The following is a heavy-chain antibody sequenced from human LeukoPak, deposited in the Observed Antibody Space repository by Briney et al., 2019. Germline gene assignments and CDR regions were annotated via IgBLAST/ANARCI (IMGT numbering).Heavy chain of an antibody. Sequence: GGSLRLSCAASGFTFSTSWMSWVRQAPGKGLEWVSNISGSGGSTYYADSVKGRFTISRDNSKNTLYLQMNSLRAEDTAIYYCAKVHRAYDYDSGSYYDSGFDYWGQGTLVTVSS. D-gene: IGHD3-10*01. CDR1: GFTFSTSW. J-gene: IGHJ4*02. CDR2: ISGSGGST. CDR3: AKVHRAYDYDSGSYYDSGFDY. V-gene: IGHV3-23*01.